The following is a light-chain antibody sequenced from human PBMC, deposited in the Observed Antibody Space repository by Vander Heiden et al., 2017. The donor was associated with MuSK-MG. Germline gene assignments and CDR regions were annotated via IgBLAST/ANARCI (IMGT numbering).Light chain of an antibody. Sequence: DIQMTQSPSSLSASVGDRVTITCRASQSISSYLNWYQQKPGKAPKLLIYAASSLRSGVPSRFSSSGSGTDFTLTISSLQPEDFATYYCQQSYSTPPWTFGQGTKVEIK. CDR3: QQSYSTPPWT. V-gene: IGKV1-39*01. CDR2: AAS. CDR1: QSISSY. J-gene: IGKJ1*01.